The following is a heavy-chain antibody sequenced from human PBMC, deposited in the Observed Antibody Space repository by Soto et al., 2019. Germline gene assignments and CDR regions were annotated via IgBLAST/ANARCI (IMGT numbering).Heavy chain of an antibody. V-gene: IGHV3-23*01. Sequence: GSLRLSCTASGFAFSDYAMSWVRQPPGKGLEWVSVISAGGSTYYADSVKGRFTVSRANSKNTLYLQMNSLRAEDTAVYYCANVPIWCSSTSCYTEGFDYWGQGTLVTVSS. D-gene: IGHD2-2*02. CDR3: ANVPIWCSSTSCYTEGFDY. CDR2: ISAGGST. J-gene: IGHJ4*02. CDR1: GFAFSDYA.